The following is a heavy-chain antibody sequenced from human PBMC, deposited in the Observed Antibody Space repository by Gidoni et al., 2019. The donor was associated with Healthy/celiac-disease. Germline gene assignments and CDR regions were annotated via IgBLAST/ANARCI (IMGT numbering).Heavy chain of an antibody. V-gene: IGHV4-34*01. J-gene: IGHJ4*02. CDR1: GGSFSGYY. CDR2: INHSGST. CDR3: ARALNYFDY. Sequence: QVQLQQWGAGLLKPSETLTLTCADYGGSFSGYYWIWIRQPPGQGLECIGEINHSGSTNYNPSLKSRVTISVDTSKNQFSLKLSSVTAADTAVYYCARALNYFDYWGQGTLVTVSS.